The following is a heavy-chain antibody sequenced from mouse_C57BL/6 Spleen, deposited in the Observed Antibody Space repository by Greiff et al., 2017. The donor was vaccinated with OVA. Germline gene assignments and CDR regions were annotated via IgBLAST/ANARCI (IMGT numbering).Heavy chain of an antibody. CDR3: AKVGQLKRHRYYFDA. V-gene: IGHV5-4*03. CDR1: GFTFSSYA. CDR2: ISDGGSYT. Sequence: EVKLVESGGGLVKPGGSLKLSCAASGFTFSSYAMSWVRQTPEKRLEWVATISDGGSYTYYPDNVQGRFTISRDNAKNNLYLQMSHLKSEDTAMYYCAKVGQLKRHRYYFDAWGKGTTLTVSS. J-gene: IGHJ2*01. D-gene: IGHD3-2*02.